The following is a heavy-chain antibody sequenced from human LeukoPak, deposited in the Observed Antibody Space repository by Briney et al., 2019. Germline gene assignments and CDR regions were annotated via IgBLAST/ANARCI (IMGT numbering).Heavy chain of an antibody. J-gene: IGHJ6*03. CDR2: IKQDGSEK. CDR1: GFTFSSYW. D-gene: IGHD5-12*01. Sequence: GGSLRLSCAASGFTFSSYWMSWVRQAPGKGLEWVANIKQDGSEKYYVDSVKGRFTISRDNAKNSLYLQMNSLRAEDTAVYYCAKWAVATGYYYYYMDVWGKGTTVTVSS. V-gene: IGHV3-7*01. CDR3: AKWAVATGYYYYYMDV.